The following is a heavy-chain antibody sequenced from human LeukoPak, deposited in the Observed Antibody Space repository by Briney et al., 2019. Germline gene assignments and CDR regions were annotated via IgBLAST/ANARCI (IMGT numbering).Heavy chain of an antibody. J-gene: IGHJ6*04. CDR2: IIPIFGTA. CDR3: ARDCRSTNCYEIMDV. CDR1: GGTFSSYA. V-gene: IGHV1-69*05. Sequence: SVKVSCKASGGTFSSYAISWVRQAPGQGLEWMGGIIPIFGTANYAQRVQGRVTMTTDTSTSTAYMEVRSLRSDDTAVYYCARDCRSTNCYEIMDVWGKGTTVTVSS. D-gene: IGHD2-2*01.